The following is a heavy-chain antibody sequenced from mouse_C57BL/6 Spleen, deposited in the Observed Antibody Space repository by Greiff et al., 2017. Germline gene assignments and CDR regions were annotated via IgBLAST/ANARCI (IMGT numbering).Heavy chain of an antibody. CDR2: IFPGSGST. CDR1: GYTFTGYR. V-gene: IGHV1-9*01. CDR3: ARSALSDSPFAY. Sequence: VQLQQSGAELMKPGASVKLSCKATGYTFTGYRIEWVKQKPGHGLEWIGKIFPGSGSTNYNEKFKGKATFTAEKSSNTDYMQLSGLTPDDSAIYYCARSALSDSPFAYWGQGTLLTVSA. D-gene: IGHD6-1*01. J-gene: IGHJ3*01.